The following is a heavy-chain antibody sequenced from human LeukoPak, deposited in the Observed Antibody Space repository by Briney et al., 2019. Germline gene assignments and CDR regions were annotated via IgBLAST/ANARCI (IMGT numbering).Heavy chain of an antibody. V-gene: IGHV1-46*01. CDR3: AADSSSWYSFDY. CDR2: INPSGGST. CDR1: GYTFTSYY. Sequence: GASVTVSCKASGYTFTSYYMHWVRQAPGQGLEWMGIINPSGGSTSYAQKFQGRVTMTRDMSTSTVYMELSSLRSEDTAVYYCAADSSSWYSFDYWGQGTLVTVSS. J-gene: IGHJ4*02. D-gene: IGHD6-13*01.